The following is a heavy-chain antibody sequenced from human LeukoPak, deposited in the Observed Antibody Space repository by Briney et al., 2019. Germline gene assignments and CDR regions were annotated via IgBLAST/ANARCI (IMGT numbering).Heavy chain of an antibody. CDR3: ARGYSSSSWGY. V-gene: IGHV3-7*01. CDR2: IKQDGSEK. J-gene: IGHJ4*02. Sequence: QPGGSLRLSCAASGFTFSSYWMGWVRQAPGKGLEWVANIKQDGSEKYYVDSVKGRFTISRDNAKNSLYLQMNSLRAEDTAVYYCARGYSSSSWGYWGQGTLVTVSS. D-gene: IGHD6-6*01. CDR1: GFTFSSYW.